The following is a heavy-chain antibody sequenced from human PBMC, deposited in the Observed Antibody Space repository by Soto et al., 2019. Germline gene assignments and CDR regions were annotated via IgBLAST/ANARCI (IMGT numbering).Heavy chain of an antibody. J-gene: IGHJ4*02. V-gene: IGHV4-34*01. D-gene: IGHD2-2*01. CDR3: ARGGIVVVPAARRLDY. Sequence: PSETLSLTCAVYGGSFSGYYWSWIRQPPGKGLEWIGEINHSGSTNYNPSLKGRVTISVDTSKDQFSLKLSSVTAADTAVYYCARGGIVVVPAARRLDYWGQGTLVTVSS. CDR2: INHSGST. CDR1: GGSFSGYY.